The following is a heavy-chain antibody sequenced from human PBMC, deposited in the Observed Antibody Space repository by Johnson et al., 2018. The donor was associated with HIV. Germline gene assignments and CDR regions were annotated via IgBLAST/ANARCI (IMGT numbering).Heavy chain of an antibody. CDR2: ISYHGSNK. CDR3: ARERYGSQAIDGFDI. D-gene: IGHD2-15*01. Sequence: LRLSCAASGFAFRSYGMHWVRQAPGKGLEWVAVISYHGSNKYYADSVKGRFTISRDNSKNTLYLQMNSLRAEDTAVYYCARERYGSQAIDGFDIWGQGTMVTVSS. V-gene: IGHV3-30*03. J-gene: IGHJ3*02. CDR1: GFAFRSYG.